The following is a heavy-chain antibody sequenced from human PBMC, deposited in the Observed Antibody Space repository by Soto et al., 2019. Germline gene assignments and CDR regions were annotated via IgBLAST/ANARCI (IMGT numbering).Heavy chain of an antibody. CDR2: ISGSGSTT. J-gene: IGHJ4*02. Sequence: DLEESGGGLVKPGGSLRLSCTASGFTFSDYYMSWIRQAPGKGLEWLAYISGSGSTTYYTDSVKGRFAISRDNARTSLYLQINSLRVEASAVYYCARSSLTYFEFWGQGTLVTVSS. CDR3: ARSSLTYFEF. V-gene: IGHV3-11*01. CDR1: GFTFSDYY.